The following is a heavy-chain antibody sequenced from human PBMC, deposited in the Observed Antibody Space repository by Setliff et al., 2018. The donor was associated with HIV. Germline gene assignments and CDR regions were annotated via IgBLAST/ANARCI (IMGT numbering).Heavy chain of an antibody. CDR2: INPSGGST. Sequence: GASVKVSCKASGGTFSSFAISWVRQAPGQGLEWLGMINPSGGSTWYAQKFQGRVTMTGDTSTNTLYMELSSLRSEDTAVYYCARGWEGGMDYWGQGTLVTVSS. CDR1: GGTFSSFA. D-gene: IGHD1-26*01. J-gene: IGHJ4*02. CDR3: ARGWEGGMDY. V-gene: IGHV1-46*01.